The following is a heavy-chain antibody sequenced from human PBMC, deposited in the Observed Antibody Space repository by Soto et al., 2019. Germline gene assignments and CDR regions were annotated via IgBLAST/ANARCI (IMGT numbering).Heavy chain of an antibody. CDR2: ISASSTYI. D-gene: IGHD5-12*01. V-gene: IGHV3-21*01. J-gene: IGHJ4*02. Sequence: EVQLVESGGGLVKPGGSLRLSCAASGFIFSSYTMNWVRQAPGKGLEWVSSISASSTYIYYADSLKGRFTISRDNAYNSLYLQMNSLRAEDTAVYYCAGGWLRAPWMYWGQGTLVTVSS. CDR1: GFIFSSYT. CDR3: AGGWLRAPWMY.